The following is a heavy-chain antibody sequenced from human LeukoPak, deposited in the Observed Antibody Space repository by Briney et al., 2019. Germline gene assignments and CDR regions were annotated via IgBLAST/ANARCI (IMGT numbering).Heavy chain of an antibody. D-gene: IGHD4-23*01. V-gene: IGHV3-7*04. CDR3: ARNYGGNSNY. Sequence: GGSLRLSCAASGFTFSSHWMSWVRQAPGKGLEWVANIKQDGSEGYYVDSVKGRFTISRDNTKNSLYLQMNSLRAEDTAVYYCARNYGGNSNYWGQGTLVTVSS. J-gene: IGHJ4*02. CDR1: GFTFSSHW. CDR2: IKQDGSEG.